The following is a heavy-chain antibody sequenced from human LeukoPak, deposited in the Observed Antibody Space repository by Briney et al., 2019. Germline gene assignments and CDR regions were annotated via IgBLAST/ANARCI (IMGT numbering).Heavy chain of an antibody. J-gene: IGHJ4*02. Sequence: PGGSLRLSCTVSGFTVSSNSMSWVRQAPGKGLEWVANIKEDGSAKNYVDSVKGRFTISRGSAKDSLYLQMNSLRAEDTAVYYCARERYYSGWSEGKAIIYWGQGTLVTVSS. CDR2: IKEDGSAK. D-gene: IGHD6-19*01. CDR3: ARERYYSGWSEGKAIIY. CDR1: GFTVSSNS. V-gene: IGHV3-7*01.